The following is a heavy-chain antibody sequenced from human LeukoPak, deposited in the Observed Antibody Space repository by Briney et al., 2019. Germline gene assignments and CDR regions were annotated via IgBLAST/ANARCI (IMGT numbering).Heavy chain of an antibody. CDR3: ARGPFYYDSSGWTFHFDY. CDR1: GYTFTGYY. V-gene: IGHV1-2*06. J-gene: IGHJ4*02. CDR2: INPNSGGT. D-gene: IGHD3-22*01. Sequence: ASVKVSCMASGYTFTGYYMHWVRQAPGQGLEWMGRINPNSGGTNYAQKFQGRVTMTRDTSISTAYMELSRLRSDDTAVYYCARGPFYYDSSGWTFHFDYWGQGTLVTVSS.